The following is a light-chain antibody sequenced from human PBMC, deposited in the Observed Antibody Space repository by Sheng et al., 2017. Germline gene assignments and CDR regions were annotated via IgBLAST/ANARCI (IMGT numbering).Light chain of an antibody. J-gene: IGKJ4*01. Sequence: EIVMTQSPATLSVSPGERATLSCRASQSVSNNLAWYQQKPGQAPRLLIYGASTRGPLVSPARYSGSGSGTEFTLTISSLQSEDLAVYYCQHYNNRPLTFGGGTKVDIK. CDR2: GAS. CDR3: QHYNNRPLT. CDR1: QSVSNN. V-gene: IGKV3-15*01.